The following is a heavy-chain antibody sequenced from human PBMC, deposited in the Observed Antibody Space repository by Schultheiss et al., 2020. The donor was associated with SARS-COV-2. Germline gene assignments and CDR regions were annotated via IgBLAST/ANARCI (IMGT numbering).Heavy chain of an antibody. CDR1: GFTFSSYG. D-gene: IGHD3-3*02. CDR2: IWYDGSNK. J-gene: IGHJ2*01. CDR3: ARVSVGLVSYFDL. Sequence: GGSLRLSCAASGFTFSSYGMHWVRQAPGKGLEWVAVIWYDGSNKYYADSVKGRFTISRDNSKNTLYLQMNSLRAEDTAVYYCARVSVGLVSYFDLWGRGTLVTVSS. V-gene: IGHV3-33*01.